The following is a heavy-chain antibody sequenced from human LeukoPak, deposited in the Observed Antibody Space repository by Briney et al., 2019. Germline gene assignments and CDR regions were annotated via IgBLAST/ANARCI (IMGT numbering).Heavy chain of an antibody. V-gene: IGHV4-4*07. CDR2: IYTSGST. J-gene: IGHJ4*02. CDR3: ARRVYDSSAYYFSARRETYIDY. CDR1: GGSISSYY. Sequence: SETLSLTCTVSGGSISSYYWSWIRQPAGKGLEWIGRIYTSGSTNYNPSLKSRVTMSVDTSKNQFSLKLSSVTAADTAVYYCARRVYDSSAYYFSARRETYIDYWGQGTLVTVSS. D-gene: IGHD3-22*01.